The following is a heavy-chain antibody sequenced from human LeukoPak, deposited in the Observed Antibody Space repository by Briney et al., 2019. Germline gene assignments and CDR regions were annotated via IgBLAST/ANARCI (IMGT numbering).Heavy chain of an antibody. D-gene: IGHD5-18*01. J-gene: IGHJ6*02. CDR3: ARDAVDTANAV. CDR1: GFTFSSHT. Sequence: GGSLRLSCSASGFTFSSHTMHWVRQAPGKGLEYVSSIRGNGDVIYYADSVKGRFTISRDNAKNTLYLQMNSLRAEDTAVYYCARDAVDTANAVWGQGTTVTVSS. CDR2: IRGNGDVI. V-gene: IGHV3-64*04.